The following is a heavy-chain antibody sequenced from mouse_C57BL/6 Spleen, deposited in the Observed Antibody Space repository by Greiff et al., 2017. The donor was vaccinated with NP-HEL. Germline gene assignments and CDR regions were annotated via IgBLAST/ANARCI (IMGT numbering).Heavy chain of an antibody. CDR3: TTSGGSSYLAY. CDR2: IDPEDGDT. CDR1: GFNIKDYY. Sequence: EVQLQQSGAELVRPGASVKLSCTASGFNIKDYYMHWVKQRPEQGLEWIGRIDPEDGDTEYAPKFQGKATMTADTSSNAAYLQLSSLTSEDTAVYYCTTSGGSSYLAYWGQGTLVTVSA. V-gene: IGHV14-1*01. D-gene: IGHD1-1*01. J-gene: IGHJ3*01.